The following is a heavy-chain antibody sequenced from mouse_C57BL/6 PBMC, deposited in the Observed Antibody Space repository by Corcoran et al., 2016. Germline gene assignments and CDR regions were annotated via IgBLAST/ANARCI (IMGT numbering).Heavy chain of an antibody. CDR2: IYPGDGDT. D-gene: IGHD3-2*02. CDR1: GYAFSSYW. Sequence: QVQLQQSGAELVKPGASVKISCKASGYAFSSYWMNWVKQRPGKGLEWIGQIYPGDGDTNYNGKFKGKATLTADKSSSTAYMQLSSLTSEDSAVYFCARWNTAQAHFDYWGQGTTLTVSS. V-gene: IGHV1-80*01. J-gene: IGHJ2*01. CDR3: ARWNTAQAHFDY.